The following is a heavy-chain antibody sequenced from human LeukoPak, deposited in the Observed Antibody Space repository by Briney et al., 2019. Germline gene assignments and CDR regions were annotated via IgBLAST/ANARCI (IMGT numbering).Heavy chain of an antibody. CDR1: GYTFPNFW. J-gene: IGHJ4*02. CDR2: IDPNDSYT. Sequence: GESLRISCKGSGYTFPNFWITWVRQVPGKGLEWRGTIDPNDSYTNYSQSTQGHVTISADKSIYTAYLQWSSLKASDTAMYYCARQGYTSSSYDYWGQGDLGSVSS. V-gene: IGHV5-10-1*01. CDR3: ARQGYTSSSYDY. D-gene: IGHD6-6*01.